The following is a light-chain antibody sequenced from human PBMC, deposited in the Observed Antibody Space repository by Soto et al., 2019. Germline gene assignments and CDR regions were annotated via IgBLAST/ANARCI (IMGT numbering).Light chain of an antibody. CDR1: SSDVGGYDY. CDR2: EVT. J-gene: IGLJ3*02. Sequence: QSVLTQPASVSGSPGQSITISCTGTSSDVGGYDYVSWYQQHPGKAPKFMIYEVTNRPSGVSHRFSGSKSGNTASLTISGLQTEDEADYYCSSFTSSHTWVFGGGTKLTVL. V-gene: IGLV2-14*01. CDR3: SSFTSSHTWV.